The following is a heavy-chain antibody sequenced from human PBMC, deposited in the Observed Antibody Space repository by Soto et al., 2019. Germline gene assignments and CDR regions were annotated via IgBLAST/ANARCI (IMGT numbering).Heavy chain of an antibody. D-gene: IGHD6-25*01. CDR1: GYTFTIYY. CDR2: INTSGGSP. CDR3: ARGGRHSDYYYYYGMDV. Sequence: ASVKVSCKAFGYTFTIYYIHWVRQARGQGLEWMGVINTSGGSPTYAQKFQDRVTMTRDTSTSTVYMELSSLRSEDTAVYYCARGGRHSDYYYYYGMDVWGQGTTVTVSS. J-gene: IGHJ6*02. V-gene: IGHV1-46*01.